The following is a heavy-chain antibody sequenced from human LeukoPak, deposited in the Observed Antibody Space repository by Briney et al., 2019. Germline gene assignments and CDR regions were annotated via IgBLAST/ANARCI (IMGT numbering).Heavy chain of an antibody. V-gene: IGHV3-15*01. Sequence: GGSRRLSCAASGFTFSYAWMGWVRQAPGKGLEWVGRIKSKIDGGTTDYAAPVKDRFTLSRDDSENTLYLQMNSLKSEDTAVYFCATDDSSGYRPFDYWGQGTLVTVSS. D-gene: IGHD3-22*01. CDR1: GFTFSYAW. J-gene: IGHJ4*02. CDR2: IKSKIDGGTT. CDR3: ATDDSSGYRPFDY.